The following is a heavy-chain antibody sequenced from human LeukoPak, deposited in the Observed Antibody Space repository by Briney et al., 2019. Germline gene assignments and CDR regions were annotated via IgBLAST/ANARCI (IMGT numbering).Heavy chain of an antibody. D-gene: IGHD1-26*01. Sequence: SETLSLTCTVSGGSISSYYWSWIRQPPGKGLEWIGYIYYSGSTNYNPSLKSRVTISVDTSKNQFSLKLSSVTAADTAVYYCAREWELRRGVFDYWGQGTLVTVSS. V-gene: IGHV4-59*01. CDR3: AREWELRRGVFDY. CDR2: IYYSGST. CDR1: GGSISSYY. J-gene: IGHJ4*02.